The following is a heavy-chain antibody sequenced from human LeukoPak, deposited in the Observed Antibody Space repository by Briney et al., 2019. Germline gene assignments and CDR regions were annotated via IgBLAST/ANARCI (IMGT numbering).Heavy chain of an antibody. D-gene: IGHD3-10*01. CDR3: ARDSIGMGFGANYGMDV. CDR2: INHSGST. Sequence: SETLSLTCAVYGGSFSGYYWSWIRQPPGKGLEWIGEINHSGSTNYNPSLKSRVTISVDTSKNQFSLKLSSVTAADTAVYYCARDSIGMGFGANYGMDVWSQGTTVTVSS. J-gene: IGHJ6*02. V-gene: IGHV4-34*01. CDR1: GGSFSGYY.